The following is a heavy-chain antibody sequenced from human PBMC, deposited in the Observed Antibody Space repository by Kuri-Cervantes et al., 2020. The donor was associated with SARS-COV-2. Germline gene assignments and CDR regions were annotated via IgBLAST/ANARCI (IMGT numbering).Heavy chain of an antibody. Sequence: GGSLRLSCAASGFTFSSYWMSWVRQAPGKGLEWVANIKQDGSEKYYVDSVKGRFTISRDNAKNSLYLQMNSLRAEDTAVYYCAREGMVRGATFFDYWGQGTLVTVSS. CDR1: GFTFSSYW. CDR2: IKQDGSEK. CDR3: AREGMVRGATFFDY. V-gene: IGHV3-7*01. D-gene: IGHD3-10*01. J-gene: IGHJ4*02.